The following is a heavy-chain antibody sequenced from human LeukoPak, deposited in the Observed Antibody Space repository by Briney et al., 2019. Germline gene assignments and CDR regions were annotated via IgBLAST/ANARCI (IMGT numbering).Heavy chain of an antibody. CDR3: ATTYCSSTSCYDVGMDV. CDR1: GYTFTSYY. V-gene: IGHV1-46*01. D-gene: IGHD2-2*01. J-gene: IGHJ6*02. Sequence: ASVKVSCKASGYTFTSYYIHWVRQAPGQGREWVGIINPSDGSTSYAQKFQGRVTMTRDTSTSTVYMELSSLRSEDTAVYYCATTYCSSTSCYDVGMDVWGQGTTVTVSS. CDR2: INPSDGST.